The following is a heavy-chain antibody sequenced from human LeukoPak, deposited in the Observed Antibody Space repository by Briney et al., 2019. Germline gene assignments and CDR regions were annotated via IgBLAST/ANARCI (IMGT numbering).Heavy chain of an antibody. J-gene: IGHJ4*02. CDR1: GFTFSSYT. CDR2: ISYDGSNK. V-gene: IGHV3-30-3*01. CDR3: AKGKFRDYFDY. Sequence: PGGSLRLSCAASGFTFSSYTIHWVRQAPGKGLEWVTIISYDGSNKYYADSVKGRFTISRDNSKNTLYLQMNSLRAEDTAVYYCAKGKFRDYFDYWGRGTLVTVSS.